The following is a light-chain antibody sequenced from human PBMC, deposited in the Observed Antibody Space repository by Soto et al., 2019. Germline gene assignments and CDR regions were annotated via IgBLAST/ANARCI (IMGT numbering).Light chain of an antibody. CDR1: SSNIGAGYD. CDR3: QSYDSSLVV. V-gene: IGLV1-40*01. CDR2: GNT. J-gene: IGLJ2*01. Sequence: QSVLTQPPSVSGAPGQRVTISCTGSSSNIGAGYDVHWYQQLPGTAPKLLIYGNTNRPSGVPDRFSVSKSGTSASLAITGLQAEDEADYYCQSYDSSLVVFGGGTKVTVL.